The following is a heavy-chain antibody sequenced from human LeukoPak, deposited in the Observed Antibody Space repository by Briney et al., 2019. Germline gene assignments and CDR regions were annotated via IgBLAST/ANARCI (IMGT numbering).Heavy chain of an antibody. Sequence: SETLSLTCTVSGGSISNYYWSWIRQPPGKGLEWIGYISYIGITKYNPSLKSRVTISEDTSKKQFSLKLSSVTAADTAVYYCAGSYHYYMDVWGKGTTVTVSS. V-gene: IGHV4-59*01. J-gene: IGHJ6*03. CDR3: AGSYHYYMDV. CDR1: GGSISNYY. CDR2: ISYIGIT.